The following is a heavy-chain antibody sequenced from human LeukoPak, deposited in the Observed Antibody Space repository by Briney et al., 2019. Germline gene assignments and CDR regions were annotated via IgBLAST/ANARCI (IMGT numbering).Heavy chain of an antibody. V-gene: IGHV3-33*01. Sequence: GGSLRLSCAASGFTFSSYGMHWVRQAPGKGLEWVAVIWYDGSNKYYADSVKGRFTISRDNSKNTLYLQMNSLRAEDTAVYYRAREYATTYYYDSSGYQDNWFDPWGQGTLVTVSS. J-gene: IGHJ5*02. CDR3: AREYATTYYYDSSGYQDNWFDP. CDR1: GFTFSSYG. CDR2: IWYDGSNK. D-gene: IGHD3-22*01.